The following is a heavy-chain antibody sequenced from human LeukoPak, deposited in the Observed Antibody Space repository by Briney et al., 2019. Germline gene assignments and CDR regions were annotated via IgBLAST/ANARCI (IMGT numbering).Heavy chain of an antibody. CDR2: ISASGGST. D-gene: IGHD2-2*01. CDR1: GFTFSSSA. J-gene: IGHJ6*02. CDR3: ARASPQYCSSTSCYVPDPPYYYYGMDV. V-gene: IGHV3-23*01. Sequence: GGSLRLSCAASGFTFSSSAMSWVRQVPGKGLEWVSGISASGGSTSYADSVRGRFTISRDNSKNTLYVQMNSLRDGDTAVYYCARASPQYCSSTSCYVPDPPYYYYGMDVWGQGTTVTVSS.